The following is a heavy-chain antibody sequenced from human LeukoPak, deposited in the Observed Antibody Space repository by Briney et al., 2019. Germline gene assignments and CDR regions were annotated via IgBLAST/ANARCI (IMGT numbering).Heavy chain of an antibody. CDR1: GGSFSGYY. Sequence: SETLSLTCAVYGGSFSGYYWSWIRQPPGKGLEWIGEINHSGSTNYKPSLKSRVTISVDTSKNQFSLKLSSVTAADTAVYYCARRLVGTDYWGQGTLVTVSS. CDR3: ARRLVGTDY. J-gene: IGHJ4*02. D-gene: IGHD1-26*01. V-gene: IGHV4-34*01. CDR2: INHSGST.